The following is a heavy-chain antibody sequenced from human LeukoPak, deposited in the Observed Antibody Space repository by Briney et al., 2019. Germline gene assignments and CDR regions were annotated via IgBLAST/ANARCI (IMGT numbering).Heavy chain of an antibody. Sequence: GGSLRLSCAASGFTFSSYAMHWVRQAPGKGLEWVAVISYDGSNKYYADSVKGRFTISRDNAKNSLYLQMNSLRAEDTAVYYCARDPQLYFDLIGLVDYWGQGTLVTVSS. CDR1: GFTFSSYA. J-gene: IGHJ4*02. V-gene: IGHV3-30-3*01. CDR3: ARDPQLYFDLIGLVDY. D-gene: IGHD1-1*01. CDR2: ISYDGSNK.